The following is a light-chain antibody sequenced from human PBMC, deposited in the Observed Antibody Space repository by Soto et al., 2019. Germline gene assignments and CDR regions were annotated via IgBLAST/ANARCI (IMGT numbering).Light chain of an antibody. Sequence: DIQMTQSPSTLSASVGDRVTITCRASQSISSWLAWYQQKPGKAPKLLIYTASSLESGVPSRFSGSGSGTEFTLTISSLQPDDFATSYCQQYNSYSYTFGQGTKLEIK. J-gene: IGKJ2*01. CDR3: QQYNSYSYT. CDR2: TAS. V-gene: IGKV1-5*03. CDR1: QSISSW.